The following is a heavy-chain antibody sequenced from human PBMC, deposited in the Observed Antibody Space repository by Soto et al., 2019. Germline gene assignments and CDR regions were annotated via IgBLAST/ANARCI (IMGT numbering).Heavy chain of an antibody. CDR1: GFPFSSYG. Sequence: VGSLRLSCVASGFPFSSYGMSWVRQTPGKGLEWVSGTSGGGSSTYYADSVKGRFTISRDNSNNTLSLQMHSLKAEDTAVYFCAKGGYYSLFDVWGQGTMVTVSS. CDR3: AKGGYYSLFDV. CDR2: TSGGGSST. V-gene: IGHV3-23*01. D-gene: IGHD3-16*01. J-gene: IGHJ3*01.